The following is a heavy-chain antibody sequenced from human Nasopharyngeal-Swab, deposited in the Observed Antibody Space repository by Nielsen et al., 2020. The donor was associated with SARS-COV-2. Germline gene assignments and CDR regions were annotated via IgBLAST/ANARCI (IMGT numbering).Heavy chain of an antibody. Sequence: SETLSLTCTVSGGPISNYYWSWIRQPPGKGLEWIGYIYYSGSTNYNPSLKSRVTISVDTSKNQFSLKLSSVTAADTAVYYCAILFSYGYPPNFDYWGQGTLVTVSS. J-gene: IGHJ4*02. CDR1: GGPISNYY. CDR3: AILFSYGYPPNFDY. CDR2: IYYSGST. V-gene: IGHV4-59*08. D-gene: IGHD5-18*01.